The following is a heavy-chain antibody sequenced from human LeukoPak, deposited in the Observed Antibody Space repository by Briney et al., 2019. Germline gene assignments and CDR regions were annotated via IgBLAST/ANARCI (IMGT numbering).Heavy chain of an antibody. D-gene: IGHD2-15*01. Sequence: GESLQISCKGSGCSFTRYWIGGVRQMPGKGREGRGIIYPGDSDTRYSASSQGQVTISADKSISTAYLQWSSLKASATAMYYCARRDRCDGTCSDAFDIWGQGTMVTVSS. CDR1: GCSFTRYW. V-gene: IGHV5-51*01. CDR2: IYPGDSDT. J-gene: IGHJ3*02. CDR3: ARRDRCDGTCSDAFDI.